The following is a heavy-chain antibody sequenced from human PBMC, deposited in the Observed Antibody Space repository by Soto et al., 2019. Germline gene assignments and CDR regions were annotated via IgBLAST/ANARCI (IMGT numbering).Heavy chain of an antibody. CDR3: ARGPWCSGGSCYSIAGLGY. D-gene: IGHD2-15*01. Sequence: QVQLHQWGAGLLKPSETLSLTCSVYGGSFSGYHWSWVRQPPGKGLEWSGEINHSGSTYYDPSITSRITVSVDTSKNQFSLKMTSVSASDTAVYYCARGPWCSGGSCYSIAGLGYWGQGTLVTVSS. CDR2: INHSGST. CDR1: GGSFSGYH. J-gene: IGHJ4*02. V-gene: IGHV4-34*01.